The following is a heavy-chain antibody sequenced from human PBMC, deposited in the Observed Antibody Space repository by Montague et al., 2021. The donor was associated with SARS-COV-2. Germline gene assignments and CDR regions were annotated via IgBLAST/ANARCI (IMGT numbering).Heavy chain of an antibody. V-gene: IGHV4-34*01. CDR3: ARGRQHFNMIVVVMTGGEYYFDY. Sequence: SETLSLTCAVYGESFSDYFWTWIRQPPGKGLEWIGEINHRGTSNYNPSLKSRVSISVDTSKNQFSLYLGSVTAAGTAVYYCARGRQHFNMIVVVMTGGEYYFDYWGQGTLVTVSS. D-gene: IGHD3-22*01. CDR1: GESFSDYF. CDR2: INHRGTS. J-gene: IGHJ4*02.